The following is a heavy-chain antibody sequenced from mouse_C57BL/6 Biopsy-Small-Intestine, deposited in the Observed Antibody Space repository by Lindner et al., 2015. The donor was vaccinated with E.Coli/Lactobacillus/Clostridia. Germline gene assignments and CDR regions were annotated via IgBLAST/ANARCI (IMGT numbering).Heavy chain of an antibody. V-gene: IGHV1-84*01. CDR3: ARMGWLLDY. Sequence: VQLQESGPELVKPGASVKISCKASGYTFTDYHLNWVKQRPGRGLEWIGWIYPGSGNTKYNEKFKGKATLTVDTSSSTAYMQLSSLTSEDSAVYFCARMGWLLDYWCQGTSVTVSS. CDR1: GYTFTDYH. CDR2: IYPGSGNT. D-gene: IGHD1-1*02. J-gene: IGHJ4*01.